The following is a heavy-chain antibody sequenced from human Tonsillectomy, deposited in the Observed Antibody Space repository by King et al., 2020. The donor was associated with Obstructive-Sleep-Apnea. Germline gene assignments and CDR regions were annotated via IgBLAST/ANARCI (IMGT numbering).Heavy chain of an antibody. Sequence: VQLQESGPGLVKPSETLSLTCTVSGYSISSGYYWGWIRQPPGKGLEWIGSIYHSGSTYYNPSLKSRVTISVDTSKNQFSLKLSSVTAADTAVYYCARLVGQLLWFGESIYYFDYWGQGTLVTVSS. CDR3: ARLVGQLLWFGESIYYFDY. J-gene: IGHJ4*02. V-gene: IGHV4-38-2*02. CDR1: GYSISSGYY. CDR2: IYHSGST. D-gene: IGHD3-10*01.